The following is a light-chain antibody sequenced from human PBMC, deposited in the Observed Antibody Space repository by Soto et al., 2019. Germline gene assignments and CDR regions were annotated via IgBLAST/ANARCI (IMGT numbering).Light chain of an antibody. CDR1: QSVSSY. Sequence: EIVLTQSPATLSLSPGERATLSCRASQSVSSYLAWYQQKPGQAPRLLIFDASNRATGVPDRFSGSGSGTDFTLTISRLEPEDFGVYYCQHYGQTFGPGTKVDIK. CDR3: QHYGQT. V-gene: IGKV3-11*01. CDR2: DAS. J-gene: IGKJ1*01.